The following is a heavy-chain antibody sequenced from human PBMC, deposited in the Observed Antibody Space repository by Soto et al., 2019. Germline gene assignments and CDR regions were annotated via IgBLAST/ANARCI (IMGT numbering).Heavy chain of an antibody. CDR3: AREPPNIVARPSDY. CDR1: GYTFTSYY. CDR2: INPTGGST. D-gene: IGHD5-12*01. J-gene: IGHJ4*01. V-gene: IGHV1-46*01. Sequence: ASVKVSCKASGYTFTSYYMHWVRQAPGQGLEWMGIINPTGGSTNYAQKFQGRVTITRDTSASTAYMELSSLRSEDTAVYYCAREPPNIVARPSDYWGHGTLVTVSS.